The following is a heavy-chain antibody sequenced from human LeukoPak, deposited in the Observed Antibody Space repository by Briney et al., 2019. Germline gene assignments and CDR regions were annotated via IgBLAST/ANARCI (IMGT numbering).Heavy chain of an antibody. Sequence: GGSLRLSRTTSGFSFGDYAVTWFRQAPGMGLAWVTFVRSKRYGGTTEYAASVKGRFTISRDDSKSIAYLQMNSLNTEDTAVYYCSRARRVSCGGDCYSFDYWGQGILVTVSS. CDR3: SRARRVSCGGDCYSFDY. D-gene: IGHD2-21*02. CDR1: GFSFGDYA. J-gene: IGHJ4*02. V-gene: IGHV3-49*03. CDR2: VRSKRYGGTT.